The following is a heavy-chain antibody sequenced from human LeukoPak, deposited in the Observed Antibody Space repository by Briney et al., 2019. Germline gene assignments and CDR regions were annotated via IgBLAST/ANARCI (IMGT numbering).Heavy chain of an antibody. CDR2: ISTYSGNT. D-gene: IGHD3-9*01. CDR3: ARYLGRQSAFDI. CDR1: GNTFTSYT. J-gene: IGHJ3*02. Sequence: ASVKVSCKTSGNTFTSYTISWLRQAPGQGLEWMGWISTYSGNTNYVQKLQGRVTMTTDISTSTAYMELRSLRSDDTAVYYCARYLGRQSAFDIWGQGTMVTVSS. V-gene: IGHV1-18*01.